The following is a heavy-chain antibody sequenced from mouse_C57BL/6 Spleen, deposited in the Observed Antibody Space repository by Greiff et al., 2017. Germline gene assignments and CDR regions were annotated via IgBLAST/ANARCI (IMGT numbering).Heavy chain of an antibody. CDR3: AREGRKYYAMDY. Sequence: EVKVVESEGGLVQPGSSMKLSCTASGFTFSDYYMAWVRQVPEKGLEWVANINYDGSSTYYLDSLKSRFIISRDNAKNILYLQMSSLKSEDTATYYCAREGRKYYAMDYWGQGTSVTVSS. V-gene: IGHV5-16*01. CDR2: INYDGSST. CDR1: GFTFSDYY. J-gene: IGHJ4*01.